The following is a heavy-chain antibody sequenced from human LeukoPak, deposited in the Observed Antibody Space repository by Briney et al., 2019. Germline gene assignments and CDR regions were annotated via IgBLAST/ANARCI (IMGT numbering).Heavy chain of an antibody. D-gene: IGHD5-12*01. CDR3: ARGSVDIVARVAGHPCYFDY. CDR1: GGSFSGYY. Sequence: PSETLSLTCAVYGGSFSGYYWSWIRQPPGKGLEWIGEINHSGSTNYNPSLKSRVTISVDTSKNQFSLKLSSVTAADTAVYYCARGSVDIVARVAGHPCYFDYWGQGTLVTVSS. V-gene: IGHV4-34*01. J-gene: IGHJ4*02. CDR2: INHSGST.